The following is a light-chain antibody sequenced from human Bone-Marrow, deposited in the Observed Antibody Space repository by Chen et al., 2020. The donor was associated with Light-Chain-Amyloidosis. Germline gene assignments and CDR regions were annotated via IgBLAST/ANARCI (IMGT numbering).Light chain of an antibody. J-gene: IGLJ3*02. CDR2: EGT. V-gene: IGLV2-8*01. CDR1: SGDLGGYDF. Sequence: QSALTQPPSASGSLGQSVTISCAGTSGDLGGYDFVSWYQQHPGKAPKLMIHEGTKRPSGVPSRFSGSKSGNTASLTVAGLQDEDEADYDCWSFEGDDDWVLGGGTKLTVL. CDR3: WSFEGDDDWV.